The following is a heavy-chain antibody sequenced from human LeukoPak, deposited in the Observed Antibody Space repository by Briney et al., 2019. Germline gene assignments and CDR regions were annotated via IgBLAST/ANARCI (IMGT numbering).Heavy chain of an antibody. Sequence: PSETLSLTCTVSGGSISSSSYYWGWIRQPPGKGVEWIGSIYYSGSTYYNPSLKSRVTISVDTSKNQFSLKLSSVTAADTAVYYCARQWIPHAFDIWGQGTMVTVSS. V-gene: IGHV4-39*01. D-gene: IGHD5-18*01. CDR3: ARQWIPHAFDI. CDR2: IYYSGST. CDR1: GGSISSSSYY. J-gene: IGHJ3*02.